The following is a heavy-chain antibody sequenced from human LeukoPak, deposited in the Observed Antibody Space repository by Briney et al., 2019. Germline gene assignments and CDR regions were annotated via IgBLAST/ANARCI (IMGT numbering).Heavy chain of an antibody. V-gene: IGHV1-8*01. Sequence: ASVKVSCKASGYTFTSYDINWVRQATGQGLEWMGWMNPNSGNTGYAQKFQGRVTMTRNTSISTAYMELSSLRSEDTAVYYCARRGFGELLIYYYMDVWGKGTTVTVSS. CDR3: ARRGFGELLIYYYMDV. CDR1: GYTFTSYD. D-gene: IGHD3-10*01. CDR2: MNPNSGNT. J-gene: IGHJ6*03.